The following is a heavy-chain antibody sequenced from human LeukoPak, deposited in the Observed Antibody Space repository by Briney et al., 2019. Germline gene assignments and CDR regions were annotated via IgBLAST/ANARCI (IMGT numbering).Heavy chain of an antibody. CDR1: GFTFSSYG. CDR2: IWYDGSNK. CDR3: ARPRIGNYFDY. V-gene: IGHV3-33*01. D-gene: IGHD3-3*02. J-gene: IGHJ4*02. Sequence: PGGSLRLSCAASGFTFSSYGMHWVRQAPGKGLEWVAVIWYDGSNKYYADSVKGRFTISRDNSKNTLYLQMNSLRAEDTAVYYCARPRIGNYFDYWGQGTLVTVSS.